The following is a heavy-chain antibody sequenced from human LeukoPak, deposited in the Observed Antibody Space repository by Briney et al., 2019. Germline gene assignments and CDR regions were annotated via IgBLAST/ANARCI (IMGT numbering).Heavy chain of an antibody. CDR1: GFTVSSNY. V-gene: IGHV3-69-1*01. D-gene: IGHD1-26*01. CDR3: ARTVGGSYPLYFDY. Sequence: GGSLRLSCAASGFTVSSNYMNWVRQAPGKGLEWVSSISSSSYIYYADSVKGRFTISRDNAKNSLYLQMNSLRAEDTAVYYCARTVGGSYPLYFDYWGQGTLVTVSS. CDR2: ISSSSYI. J-gene: IGHJ4*02.